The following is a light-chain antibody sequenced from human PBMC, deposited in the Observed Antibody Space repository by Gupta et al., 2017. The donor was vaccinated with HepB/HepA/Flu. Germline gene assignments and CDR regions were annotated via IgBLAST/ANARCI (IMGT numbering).Light chain of an antibody. V-gene: IGKV1-5*03. CDR3: QQYSTYARS. Sequence: DIQMIQSPSTLSASIGDRVTITCRASQSISTWLAWYQQKPGKAPKLLIYKASNLESGVPSRFSGSGFGTEFTLTISSLQPDDFATYHCQQYSTYARSFGQGTKLEIK. CDR2: KAS. CDR1: QSISTW. J-gene: IGKJ2*03.